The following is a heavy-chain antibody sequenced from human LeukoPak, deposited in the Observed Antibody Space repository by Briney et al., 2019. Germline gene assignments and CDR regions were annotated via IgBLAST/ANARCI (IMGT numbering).Heavy chain of an antibody. CDR1: GGSISSSSYY. D-gene: IGHD1-26*01. V-gene: IGHV4-39*07. CDR3: ARDRRAGSYYWVYYYMDV. J-gene: IGHJ6*03. Sequence: PSETLSLTCTVSGGSISSSSYYWGWIRQPPGKGLEWIGSIYYSGSTYYNPSLKSRVTISVDTSKNQFSLKLSSVTAADTAVYYCARDRRAGSYYWVYYYMDVWGKGTTVTVSS. CDR2: IYYSGST.